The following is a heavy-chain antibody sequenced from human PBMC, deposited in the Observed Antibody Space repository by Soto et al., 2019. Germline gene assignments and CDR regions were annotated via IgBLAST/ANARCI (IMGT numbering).Heavy chain of an antibody. CDR3: AQTHCGGDCYSFDY. CDR2: IYYSGST. J-gene: IGHJ4*02. V-gene: IGHV4-59*01. Sequence: SETLSLTCTVSGGSISSYYWSWIRQPPGKGLEWIGYIYYSGSTNYNPSLKSRVTISVDTSKNQFSLKLSSVTAADTAVYYCAQTHCGGDCYSFDYWGQGTLVTVS. CDR1: GGSISSYY. D-gene: IGHD2-21*02.